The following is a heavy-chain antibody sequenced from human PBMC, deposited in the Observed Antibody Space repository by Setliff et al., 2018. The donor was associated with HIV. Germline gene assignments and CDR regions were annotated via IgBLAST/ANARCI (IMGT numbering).Heavy chain of an antibody. CDR3: AREDYYDQKGAFDI. V-gene: IGHV4-59*01. Sequence: SETLSLTCTVSGGSISSYYWSWIRQPPGKGLEWIGYVYYSGSTNYNPSLKSRLTISVDTSKNQFSLKPSSVTAADTAVYYCAREDYYDQKGAFDIWGQGTMVTVSS. CDR2: VYYSGST. D-gene: IGHD3-22*01. CDR1: GGSISSYY. J-gene: IGHJ3*02.